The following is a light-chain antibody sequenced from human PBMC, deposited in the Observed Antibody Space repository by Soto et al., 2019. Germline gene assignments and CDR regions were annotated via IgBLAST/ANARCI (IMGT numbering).Light chain of an antibody. J-gene: IGKJ2*01. CDR1: QILNNR. CDR3: QQSYITLYS. V-gene: IGKV1-39*01. CDR2: GAF. Sequence: DIQMTQSPSTLSASVGDRVTITCRASQILNNRLSWYQQKPGKAPNLLISGAFNLQSGVPSRFSGSGSGTDITLTISSLQPEDSATYYCQQSYITLYSFGQGTRLEIK.